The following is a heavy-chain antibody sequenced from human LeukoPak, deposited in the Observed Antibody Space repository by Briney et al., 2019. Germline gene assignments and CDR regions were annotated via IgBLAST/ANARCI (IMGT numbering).Heavy chain of an antibody. CDR3: ARDQGLGGYFDY. D-gene: IGHD3-16*01. J-gene: IGHJ4*02. V-gene: IGHV3-21*01. CDR2: ISSSNSYI. CDR1: GFTFGSYS. Sequence: GGSLRLSCAASGFTFGSYSMNWVRQAPGKGLEWVSSISSSNSYIYYADSVKGRFTISRDNAKNSLYLQMNSLRAEDTAVYYCARDQGLGGYFDYWGQGTLVTVSS.